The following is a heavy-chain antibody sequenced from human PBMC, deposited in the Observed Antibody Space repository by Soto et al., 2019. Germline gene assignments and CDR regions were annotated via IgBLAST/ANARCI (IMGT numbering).Heavy chain of an antibody. CDR3: ARDRRFNCSGGSCYTGYFDY. D-gene: IGHD2-15*01. Sequence: SETLSLTCAVSGGSISSGGYSWSWIRQPPGKGLEWIGYIYHSGSTYYNPSLKSRVTTSVDRSKNQFSLKLSSVTAADTAVYYCARDRRFNCSGGSCYTGYFDYWGQGTLVTVSS. CDR2: IYHSGST. V-gene: IGHV4-30-2*01. CDR1: GGSISSGGYS. J-gene: IGHJ4*02.